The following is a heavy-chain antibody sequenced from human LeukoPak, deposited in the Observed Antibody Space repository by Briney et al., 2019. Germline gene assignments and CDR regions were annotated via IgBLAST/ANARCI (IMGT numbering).Heavy chain of an antibody. D-gene: IGHD6-19*01. V-gene: IGHV1-18*01. Sequence: ASVKVSCKASGYTFSSYGISWVRQAPGQGLEWMGWINTYNGNTNYAQKLQDRVTMTTDTSTSTAYMELRSLRVDDTAVYYCARDAEQWLISGLDCWGQGTLVTVSS. CDR2: INTYNGNT. J-gene: IGHJ4*02. CDR1: GYTFSSYG. CDR3: ARDAEQWLISGLDC.